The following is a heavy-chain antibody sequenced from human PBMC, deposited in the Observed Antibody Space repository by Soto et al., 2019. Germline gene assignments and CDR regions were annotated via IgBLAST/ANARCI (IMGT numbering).Heavy chain of an antibody. Sequence: SETLSLTCTVSGDSISRYYWSWXRQPPGKGLEWIGYIYYSGSTNYNPSLKSRVTISVDTSKNQFSLKLSSVTAADTAVYYCARGSNFDRSWFDPWGQGTLVTVSS. D-gene: IGHD3-9*01. V-gene: IGHV4-59*01. CDR2: IYYSGST. CDR3: ARGSNFDRSWFDP. J-gene: IGHJ5*02. CDR1: GDSISRYY.